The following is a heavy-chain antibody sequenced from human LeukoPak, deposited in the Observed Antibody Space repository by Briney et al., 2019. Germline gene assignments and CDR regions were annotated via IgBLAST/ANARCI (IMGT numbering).Heavy chain of an antibody. CDR2: ISGSGGNT. V-gene: IGHV3-23*01. CDR3: AKDLGAGGGSVFDY. J-gene: IGHJ4*02. Sequence: GGSLRLSCAASGFTFSNSAMSWVRQAPGKGLEWVSAISGSGGNTYYADSVKGRFTTSKDNSRDKLYLQMNSLRAEDTAIYYCAKDLGAGGGSVFDYWGQGALVTVSS. D-gene: IGHD3-10*01. CDR1: GFTFSNSA.